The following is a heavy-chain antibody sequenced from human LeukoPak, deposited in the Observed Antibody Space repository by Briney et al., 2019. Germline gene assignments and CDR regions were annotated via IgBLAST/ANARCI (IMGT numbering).Heavy chain of an antibody. V-gene: IGHV3-21*01. CDR3: ARDAGGYCSSTSCYYPWFAP. CDR2: ISSSSSYI. J-gene: IGHJ5*02. Sequence: GGSLRLSCAASGFTFSSYSMNWVRQAPGKGLEWVSSISSSSSYIYYADSVKGRFTISRDNAKNSLYLQMNSLRAEDTAVYYCARDAGGYCSSTSCYYPWFAPWGQGTLVTVYS. CDR1: GFTFSSYS. D-gene: IGHD2-2*01.